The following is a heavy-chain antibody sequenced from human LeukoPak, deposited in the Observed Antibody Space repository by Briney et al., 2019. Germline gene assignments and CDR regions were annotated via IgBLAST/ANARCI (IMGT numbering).Heavy chain of an antibody. V-gene: IGHV3-48*03. Sequence: PVGSLRLSCAASAFTFSSYEMNWVRQAPGKGLEWVSYISSSGSTIYYADSVKGRFTISRDNAKNSLYLQMKSLRAEDTAVYDCARWRENDYSWGQGTLVTVSS. CDR1: AFTFSSYE. CDR2: ISSSGSTI. D-gene: IGHD2-21*02. J-gene: IGHJ4*02. CDR3: ARWRENDYS.